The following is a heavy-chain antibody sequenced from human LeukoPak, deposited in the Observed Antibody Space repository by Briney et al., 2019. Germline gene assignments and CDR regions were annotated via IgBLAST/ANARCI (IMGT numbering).Heavy chain of an antibody. Sequence: PSETLSLTCTVSGVSISSSNSYWGWIRQPPGKGLEWIGSIYYSGNTYYNASLKSQVSISIDTSKNQFSLRLTSVTAADTAVYYCARQTGSGLFILPGGQGTLVTISS. D-gene: IGHD3/OR15-3a*01. CDR2: IYYSGNT. CDR3: ARQTGSGLFILP. V-gene: IGHV4-39*01. CDR1: GVSISSSNSY. J-gene: IGHJ4*02.